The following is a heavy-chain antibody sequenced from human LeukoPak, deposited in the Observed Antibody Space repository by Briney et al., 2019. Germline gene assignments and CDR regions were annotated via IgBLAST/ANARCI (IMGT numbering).Heavy chain of an antibody. CDR3: ARGVQQQLVLRNWFDP. D-gene: IGHD6-13*01. V-gene: IGHV4-34*01. CDR2: INHSGST. CDR1: GGSFSGYY. J-gene: IGHJ5*02. Sequence: SETLSLTCAVYGGSFSGYYWSWIRQPPGKGLEWIGEINHSGSTNYNPPLKSRVTISVDTSKNQFSLKLSSVTAADTAVYYCARGVQQQLVLRNWFDPWGQGTLVTVSS.